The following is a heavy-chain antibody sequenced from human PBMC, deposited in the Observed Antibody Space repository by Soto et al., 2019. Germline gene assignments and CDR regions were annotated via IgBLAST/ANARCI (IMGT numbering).Heavy chain of an antibody. D-gene: IGHD4-17*01. J-gene: IGHJ4*02. V-gene: IGHV3-30-3*01. CDR3: ARDRPVTPAEFDY. Sequence: GGSLRLSCAASGFTFSSYAMHCVRQAPGKGLEWVAVISYDGSNKYYADSVKGRFTISRDNSKNTLYLQMNSLRAEDTAVYYCARDRPVTPAEFDYWGQGTLVTVSS. CDR2: ISYDGSNK. CDR1: GFTFSSYA.